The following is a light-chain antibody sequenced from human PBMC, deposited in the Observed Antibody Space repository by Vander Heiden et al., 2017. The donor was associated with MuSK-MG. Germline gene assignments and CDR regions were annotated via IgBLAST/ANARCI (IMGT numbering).Light chain of an antibody. J-gene: IGKJ4*01. CDR1: HDFTSNY. CDR3: QQYGNSPLN. CDR2: GAS. V-gene: IGKV3-20*01. Sequence: EIVLTQSSDTLSLPPGGRATLSCRARHDFTSNYLAWYQQKPGQAPRLLIYGASGRATGIPDRFSGSGSGTDFTLTISRLEPEDFADYYCQQYGNSPLNFGGGTKVEIK.